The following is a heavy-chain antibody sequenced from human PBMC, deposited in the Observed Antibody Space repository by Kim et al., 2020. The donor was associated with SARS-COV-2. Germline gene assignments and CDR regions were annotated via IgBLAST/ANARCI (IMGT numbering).Heavy chain of an antibody. Sequence: GGSLRLSCTPSGFTFSNYWMSWVRQAPGKGLEWVASIKQDGSEKNYVDSVKGRFTISRDNAKNSVSLQMNSLRAEDTAVYYCARGRGGSDYWGQGTLVTVSS. CDR1: GFTFSNYW. D-gene: IGHD3-16*01. CDR2: IKQDGSEK. V-gene: IGHV3-7*01. J-gene: IGHJ4*02. CDR3: ARGRGGSDY.